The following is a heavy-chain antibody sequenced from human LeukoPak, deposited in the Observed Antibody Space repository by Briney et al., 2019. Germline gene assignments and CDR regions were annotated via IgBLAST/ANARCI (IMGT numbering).Heavy chain of an antibody. Sequence: SETLSLTCTVSGYSISSGYYWGWIRQPPGKGLEWIGSIYHSGSTYYNPSLKSRVTISVDRSKNQFSLKLSSVTAADTAVYYCARACSSTSCYGRPFDYWGQGTLVTVSS. J-gene: IGHJ4*02. CDR2: IYHSGST. V-gene: IGHV4-38-2*02. CDR3: ARACSSTSCYGRPFDY. CDR1: GYSISSGYY. D-gene: IGHD2-2*01.